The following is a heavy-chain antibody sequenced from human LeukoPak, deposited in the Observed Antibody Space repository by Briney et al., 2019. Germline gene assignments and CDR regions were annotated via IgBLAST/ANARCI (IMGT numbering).Heavy chain of an antibody. J-gene: IGHJ4*02. D-gene: IGHD1-26*01. V-gene: IGHV3-11*01. CDR1: GFSFSDFY. Sequence: TGGSLRLSCAASGFSFSDFYMSWIRQAPGMGLEWISYIGTRSNPIYYADSVKGRFTISRDDAKNSLYLQMNSLRDEDTAVYFCAREARGSGRDFDYWGQGILVTVSS. CDR3: AREARGSGRDFDY. CDR2: IGTRSNPI.